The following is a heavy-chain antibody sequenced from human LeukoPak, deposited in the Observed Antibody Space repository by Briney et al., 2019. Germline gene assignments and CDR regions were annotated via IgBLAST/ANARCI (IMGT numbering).Heavy chain of an antibody. V-gene: IGHV1-2*02. CDR1: GYTFTGYY. CDR3: ARSPRSSGWYGWWFDP. CDR2: INPNSGGT. D-gene: IGHD6-19*01. Sequence: ASVKVSCKASGYTFTGYYIHWVRQAPGQGLEWMGWINPNSGGTNYAQKFQGRVTMTRDTSISTAYMELSRLRSDDTAVYYCARSPRSSGWYGWWFDPWGQGTLVTVSS. J-gene: IGHJ5*02.